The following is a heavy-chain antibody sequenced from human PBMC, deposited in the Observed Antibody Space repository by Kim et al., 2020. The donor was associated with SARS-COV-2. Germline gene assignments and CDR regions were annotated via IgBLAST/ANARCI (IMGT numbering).Heavy chain of an antibody. Sequence: SETLSLTCTVSGGSISNYYWNWIRQPAGKGLEWIGRIYTSGSTNYNPSLKSRVTMSVDPAKNQISLKLSSVTAADTAVYYCARGRQRIAMIVVVIDDAFDIWGQGTMVTVSS. V-gene: IGHV4-4*07. J-gene: IGHJ3*02. D-gene: IGHD3-22*01. CDR3: ARGRQRIAMIVVVIDDAFDI. CDR1: GGSISNYY. CDR2: IYTSGST.